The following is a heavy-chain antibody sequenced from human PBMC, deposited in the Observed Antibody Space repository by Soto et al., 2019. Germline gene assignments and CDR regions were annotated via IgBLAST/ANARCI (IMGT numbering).Heavy chain of an antibody. CDR2: IXPXDXXX. J-gene: IGHJ4*02. V-gene: IGHV5-10-1*01. D-gene: IGHD6-19*01. CDR3: ARHGAAIWLGY. Sequence: PVESLKICWKSTGYIFSGPGAGWVSQVHGRGLXWRGXIXPXDXXXNXXXXFRGHVTFSVDKSSSTAYLHWSSLGPPDTAIYYCARHGAAIWLGYWGQGTLLTVSS. CDR1: GYIFSGPG.